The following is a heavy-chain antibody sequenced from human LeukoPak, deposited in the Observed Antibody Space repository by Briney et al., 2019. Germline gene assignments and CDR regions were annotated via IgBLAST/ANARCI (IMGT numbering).Heavy chain of an antibody. J-gene: IGHJ4*02. V-gene: IGHV1-46*01. CDR2: INPSGGST. CDR3: ANHVDTLRPFDY. Sequence: ASVTVSCTASGYTFTSYYMHWVRQPPGQGLEWMGIINPSGGSTSYAQKFQGRVTMTRDTSTSTVYMELSSLRSEDTAVYYCANHVDTLRPFDYWGQGTLVTVSS. CDR1: GYTFTSYY. D-gene: IGHD3/OR15-3a*01.